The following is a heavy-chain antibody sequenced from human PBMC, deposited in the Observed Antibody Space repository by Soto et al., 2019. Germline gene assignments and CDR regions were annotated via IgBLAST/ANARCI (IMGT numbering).Heavy chain of an antibody. CDR2: ISGSGGDI. Sequence: LRLSCAASGFTFSSYAMSWVRQAPGKGLEWVSAISGSGGDIRYADSVKGRFTISKDNSKNTLYLQMNSLRAEDTAMYYCAKDAVYGDGLWLAANWGQGTLVTVSS. J-gene: IGHJ4*02. V-gene: IGHV3-23*01. CDR3: AKDAVYGDGLWLAAN. D-gene: IGHD2-21*02. CDR1: GFTFSSYA.